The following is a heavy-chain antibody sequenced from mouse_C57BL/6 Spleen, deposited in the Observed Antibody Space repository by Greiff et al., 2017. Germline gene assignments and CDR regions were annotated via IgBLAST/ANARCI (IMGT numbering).Heavy chain of an antibody. CDR2: IYPGDGDT. CDR3: ASRDGTIMDY. Sequence: QVQLQQSGPELVKPGASVKISCKASGYAFSSSWLNWVKQRPGKGLEWIGRIYPGDGDTNYNGKFKGKATLTADKSSSTAYMQLSSLTSEDTAVYFGASRDGTIMDYWGQGASVTVSS. D-gene: IGHD1-1*01. CDR1: GYAFSSSW. V-gene: IGHV1-82*01. J-gene: IGHJ4*01.